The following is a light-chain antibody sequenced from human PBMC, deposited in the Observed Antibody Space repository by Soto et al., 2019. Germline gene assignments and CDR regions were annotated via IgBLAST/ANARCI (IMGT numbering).Light chain of an antibody. V-gene: IGKV1-39*01. CDR3: HQTDSIPET. J-gene: IGKJ1*01. Sequence: DIQMTQSPSSLSASVGDRVTITCRASQSISIFLNWYQQKPGKDPKLLIYAASSLQSGVPSRFSGSGSGTDFTLTISSLQPEDFATYYCHQTDSIPETFGQGTKVEIK. CDR2: AAS. CDR1: QSISIF.